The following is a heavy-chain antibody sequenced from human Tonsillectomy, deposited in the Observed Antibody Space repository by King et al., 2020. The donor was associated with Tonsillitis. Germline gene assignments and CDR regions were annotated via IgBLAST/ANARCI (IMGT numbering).Heavy chain of an antibody. CDR3: ARSYYDYVWGSYRFYFAY. Sequence: VQLVESGAEVKKPGESLRISCKGSGYSFTSYWISWVRQMPGKGLEWMGRIDPSDSYTNYSPSFQGHVTISADKSISTAYLQWSSLKASDTAMYYCARSYYDYVWGSYRFYFAYWGQGTLVTVSS. D-gene: IGHD3-16*02. V-gene: IGHV5-10-1*03. CDR1: GYSFTSYW. J-gene: IGHJ4*02. CDR2: IDPSDSYT.